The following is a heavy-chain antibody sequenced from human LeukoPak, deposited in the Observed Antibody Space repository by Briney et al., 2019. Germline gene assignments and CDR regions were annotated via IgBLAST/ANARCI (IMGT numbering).Heavy chain of an antibody. CDR1: DGSITNDD. CDR2: IYYSGST. CDR3: AREPHPRGLEIGAFDI. V-gene: IGHV4-59*01. D-gene: IGHD1-1*01. Sequence: PSETLSLTCTVPDGSITNDDWSWIRQPPGKGLEWIGYIYYSGSTNYNPSLKSRVTISVDTSKNQFSLKLSSVTAADTAVYYCAREPHPRGLEIGAFDIWGQGTMVTVSS. J-gene: IGHJ3*02.